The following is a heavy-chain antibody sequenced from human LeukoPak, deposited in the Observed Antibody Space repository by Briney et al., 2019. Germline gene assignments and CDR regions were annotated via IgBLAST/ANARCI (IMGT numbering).Heavy chain of an antibody. CDR3: ARLRGTGTAWFDP. Sequence: EGSLRLSCAASAFTVSSNYMTWVRQAPGKGLEWVSVLYSGGTTYYPDSVKGRFTVSRDNSKNTLYLQMNSLRAEDTAVYYCARLRGTGTAWFDPWGQGTLVTVSS. CDR2: LYSGGTT. V-gene: IGHV3-53*01. D-gene: IGHD1-7*01. CDR1: AFTVSSNY. J-gene: IGHJ5*02.